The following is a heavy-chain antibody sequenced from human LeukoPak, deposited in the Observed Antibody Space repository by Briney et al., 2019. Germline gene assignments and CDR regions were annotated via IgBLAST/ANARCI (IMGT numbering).Heavy chain of an antibody. V-gene: IGHV3-30*02. CDR2: IRYDGSNK. Sequence: GGSLRLSCAASGFTVSSNYMSWVRQAPGKGLEWVAFIRYDGSNKYYADSVKGRFTISRDNSKNTLYLQMNSLRAEDTAVYYCAKVKGYDFWSGYDASFDYWGQGTLVTVSS. CDR1: GFTVSSNY. D-gene: IGHD3-3*01. CDR3: AKVKGYDFWSGYDASFDY. J-gene: IGHJ4*02.